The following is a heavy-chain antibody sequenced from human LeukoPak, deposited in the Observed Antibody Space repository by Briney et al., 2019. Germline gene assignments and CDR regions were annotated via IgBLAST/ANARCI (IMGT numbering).Heavy chain of an antibody. D-gene: IGHD3-22*01. V-gene: IGHV4-34*01. J-gene: IGHJ4*02. CDR1: GGSFSGYY. Sequence: TSETLSLTCAVYGGSFSGYYWSWIRQPPGKGLEWIGEINHSGSTNYNPSLKSRVTISVDTSKNQFSLKLSSVTAADTAVYYCARHRAYYYDSSGYYKPGFDYWGQGTLVTVSS. CDR3: ARHRAYYYDSSGYYKPGFDY. CDR2: INHSGST.